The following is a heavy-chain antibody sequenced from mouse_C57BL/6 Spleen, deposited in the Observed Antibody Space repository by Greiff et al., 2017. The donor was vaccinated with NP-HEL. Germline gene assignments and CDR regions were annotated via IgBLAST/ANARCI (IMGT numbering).Heavy chain of an antibody. Sequence: DVMLVESGGGLVKPGGSLKLSCAASGFTFSSYAMSWVRQTPEKRLEWVATISDGGSYTYFPDNVKGRFPISRDNAKSNLYMQMSHLKSEDTAMYYCAREKGRGLGRRDYYAMDYWGQGTSVTVSS. CDR3: AREKGRGLGRRDYYAMDY. J-gene: IGHJ4*01. D-gene: IGHD4-1*01. CDR1: GFTFSSYA. V-gene: IGHV5-4*01. CDR2: ISDGGSYT.